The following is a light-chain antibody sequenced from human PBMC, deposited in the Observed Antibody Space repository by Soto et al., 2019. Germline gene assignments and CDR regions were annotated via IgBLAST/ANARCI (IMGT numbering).Light chain of an antibody. CDR3: QQYYSTPFT. V-gene: IGKV4-1*01. J-gene: IGKJ3*01. CDR2: WAS. CDR1: QSVLYRSNDKNY. Sequence: DIVMTQSPDSLAVSLGERATINCKSNQSVLYRSNDKNYLAWYQHRPGQPPKLLIYWASTRESGVPDRFSGSGSGTYFTLTISSLQAEDVAVYYCQQYYSTPFTFGPGTKVDLK.